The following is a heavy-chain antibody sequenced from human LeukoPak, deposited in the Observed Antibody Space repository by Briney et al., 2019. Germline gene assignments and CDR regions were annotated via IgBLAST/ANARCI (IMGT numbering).Heavy chain of an antibody. V-gene: IGHV1-2*02. D-gene: IGHD4-23*01. J-gene: IGHJ6*03. Sequence: GASVKVSCKTSGYTFSGYYLNWVRQAPGQGLEWMGWINANRGETNYAQKFQGRVTMTRDTSISTAYMELSRLRSDDTAVYYCARDRRTIYGGKGYYYYYMDVWGKGTTVTISS. CDR1: GYTFSGYY. CDR3: ARDRRTIYGGKGYYYYYMDV. CDR2: INANRGET.